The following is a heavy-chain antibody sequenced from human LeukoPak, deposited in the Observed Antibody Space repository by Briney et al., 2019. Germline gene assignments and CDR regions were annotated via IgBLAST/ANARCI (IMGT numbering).Heavy chain of an antibody. D-gene: IGHD5-24*01. CDR2: IIPIFGTA. CDR1: GGTFSSYA. Sequence: GASVKVSCKASGGTFSSYAISWVRQAPGQGLEWMGGIIPIFGTANYAQKFQGRVTITADKSTSTAYMELSSLRSEDTAVYYCARDRDGYNGGDYWGQGTLVTVSS. V-gene: IGHV1-69*06. CDR3: ARDRDGYNGGDY. J-gene: IGHJ4*02.